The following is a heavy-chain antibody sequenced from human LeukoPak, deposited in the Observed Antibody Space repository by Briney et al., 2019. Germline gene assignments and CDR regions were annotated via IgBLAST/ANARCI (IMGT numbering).Heavy chain of an antibody. D-gene: IGHD1-7*01. CDR1: GGSLSSYY. CDR3: ARHSSLRSPTTP. J-gene: IGHJ5*02. V-gene: IGHV4-59*08. CDR2: IYYSGST. Sequence: PSETLSLTCTVSGGSLSSYYWSWLRQPPGKGLEWIGYIYYSGSTNYNPSLKSRVTISVDTSKNQFSLKLSSVTAADTAVYYCARHSSLRSPTTPWGQGTLVTVSS.